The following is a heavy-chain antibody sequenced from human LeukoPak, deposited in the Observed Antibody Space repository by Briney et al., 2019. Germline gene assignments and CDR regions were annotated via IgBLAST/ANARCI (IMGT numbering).Heavy chain of an antibody. CDR2: ISSSGSYA. CDR3: ARVAGSYSSNWYGIDY. J-gene: IGHJ4*02. V-gene: IGHV3-11*06. D-gene: IGHD6-13*01. Sequence: GGSLRLSCAASGFTFGGYYMSWIRQAPGKGLEWVSYISSSGSYANCADSVKGRFTISRDNAKNSLYLQMNSLRAEDTAVYYCARVAGSYSSNWYGIDYWGQGTLVTVSS. CDR1: GFTFGGYY.